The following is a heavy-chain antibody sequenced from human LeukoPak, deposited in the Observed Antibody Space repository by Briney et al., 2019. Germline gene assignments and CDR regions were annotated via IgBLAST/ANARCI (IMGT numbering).Heavy chain of an antibody. J-gene: IGHJ4*02. D-gene: IGHD1-1*01. V-gene: IGHV1-46*02. CDR2: TNPSSGST. CDR1: GYTFNSYY. CDR3: ARGGMGIQLWPFDY. Sequence: ASVKVSCKASGYTFNSYYIHWLRQAPGQGLEWMGITNPSSGSTTYAQKFQGRVTMTRETSTSAVYVELSGLRSEDTAVYYCARGGMGIQLWPFDYWGQGTLVTVSS.